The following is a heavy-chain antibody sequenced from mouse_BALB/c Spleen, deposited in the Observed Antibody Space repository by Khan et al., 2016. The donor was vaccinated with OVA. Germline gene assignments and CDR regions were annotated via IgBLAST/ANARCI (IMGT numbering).Heavy chain of an antibody. J-gene: IGHJ2*01. V-gene: IGHV1S137*01. Sequence: QVQLKQSGPELVRPGVSVKISCKGSGYTFTDYSMHWGKQSLAKSLVWIGVISTYSVNTNYNQKFKGKATLTVDKSSSTAYMELARMTSEDSAIYYCAIRDYFDYWGQGTTLTVSS. CDR2: ISTYSVNT. CDR3: AIRDYFDY. CDR1: GYTFTDYS.